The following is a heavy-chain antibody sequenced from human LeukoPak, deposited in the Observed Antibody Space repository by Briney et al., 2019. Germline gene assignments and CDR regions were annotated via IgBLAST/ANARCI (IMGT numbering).Heavy chain of an antibody. Sequence: GGSLRLSCAASGFTFSSYGMHWVRQAPGKGLEWVAFIRYDGSNKYYADSVKGRFTISRDNSKNTLYPQMNSLTVEDTAVYYCAKAGRGGAITMVRGVKGDYYYMDVWGKGTTVTISS. J-gene: IGHJ6*03. V-gene: IGHV3-30*02. CDR2: IRYDGSNK. D-gene: IGHD3-10*01. CDR3: AKAGRGGAITMVRGVKGDYYYMDV. CDR1: GFTFSSYG.